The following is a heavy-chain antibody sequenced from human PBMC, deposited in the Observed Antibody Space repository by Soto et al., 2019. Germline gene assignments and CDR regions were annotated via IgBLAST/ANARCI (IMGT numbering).Heavy chain of an antibody. Sequence: QITLKESGPTVVKPTQTLTLTCTFSGLSLRTSGVGVGWIRQPPGEALEWLTLIYWDDDKRYSPSLKSRLSTPKDTSKNQVVLTITNMDPADTSTYFCARHYFDSDGLHDPTWFWGQGTLVSVSS. J-gene: IGHJ4*02. CDR1: GLSLRTSGVG. D-gene: IGHD3-22*01. CDR3: ARHYFDSDGLHDPTWF. CDR2: IYWDDDK. V-gene: IGHV2-5*02.